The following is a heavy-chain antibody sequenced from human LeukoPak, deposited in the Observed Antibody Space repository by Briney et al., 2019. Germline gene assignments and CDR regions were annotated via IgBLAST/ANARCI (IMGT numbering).Heavy chain of an antibody. D-gene: IGHD3-16*02. V-gene: IGHV1-46*01. CDR1: GYTFTNYY. CDR3: ARDNSVGDIVWWFDP. Sequence: ASVKVSCKASGYTFTNYYIHWVRQAPGQGLERMGVINPSGGSTSYAQMFQGRVTMTRDRSTNTLYMELSSLRSEDTAVYYCARDNSVGDIVWWFDPWGQGTLVTVSS. CDR2: INPSGGST. J-gene: IGHJ5*02.